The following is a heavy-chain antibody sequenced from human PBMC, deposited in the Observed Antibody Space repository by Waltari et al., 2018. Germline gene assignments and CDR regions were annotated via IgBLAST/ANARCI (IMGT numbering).Heavy chain of an antibody. V-gene: IGHV1-24*01. CDR3: AAGGGGSRLPR. J-gene: IGHJ4*02. CDR1: GHPLSDLS. Sequence: VQLVQSGTEVEHPGASLRVSCKVSGHPLSDLSIHWVRQAPGKGLAWMGGFDADDGASFDAQKFQGRLTRTEDTSTDTAYMELRSLTSEDTAVYYCAAGGGGSRLPRWGQGTLIIVS. D-gene: IGHD2-15*01. CDR2: FDADDGAS.